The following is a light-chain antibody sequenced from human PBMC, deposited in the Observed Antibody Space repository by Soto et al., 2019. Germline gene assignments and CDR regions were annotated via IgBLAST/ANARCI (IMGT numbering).Light chain of an antibody. CDR1: QSVSSS. V-gene: IGKV3-11*01. CDR3: QQRTNWRIT. J-gene: IGKJ5*01. Sequence: EIVLTQSPAILSLSPGERATLSGRASQSVSSSLAWYQQKPGQAPRLLIYDTSNRATDIPPRFSGSGSGTDFTLTISSLEPEDFAVYYCQQRTNWRITFGQGTRLEIK. CDR2: DTS.